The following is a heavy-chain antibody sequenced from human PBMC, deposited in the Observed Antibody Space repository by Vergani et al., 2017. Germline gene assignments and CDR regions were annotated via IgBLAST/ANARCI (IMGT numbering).Heavy chain of an antibody. J-gene: IGHJ4*02. CDR2: IYYSGST. Sequence: QVQQQESGPGLVKPSETLSLTCTVSGGSVSSGSYYWSWIRQPAGKGLEWIGYIYYSGSTNYNPSLKSRVTISVDTSKNQFSLKLSSVTAADTAVYYCARREVGPYYFDYWGQGTLVTVSS. CDR3: ARREVGPYYFDY. V-gene: IGHV4-61*10. CDR1: GGSVSSGSYY. D-gene: IGHD2-2*01.